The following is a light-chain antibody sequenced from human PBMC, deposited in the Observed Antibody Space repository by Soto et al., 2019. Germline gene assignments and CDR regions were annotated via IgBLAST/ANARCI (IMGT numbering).Light chain of an antibody. Sequence: DIQMTQSPSSLSASVGDRVTITCRASQSIVTYLNWYLQKPGKAPKLLIYAASNLQCGVPSRFSGSGSGTDFTLTISSLQPEDFATYFCQQSYSTPPWTFGQGTKVDI. V-gene: IGKV1-39*01. CDR1: QSIVTY. J-gene: IGKJ1*01. CDR3: QQSYSTPPWT. CDR2: AAS.